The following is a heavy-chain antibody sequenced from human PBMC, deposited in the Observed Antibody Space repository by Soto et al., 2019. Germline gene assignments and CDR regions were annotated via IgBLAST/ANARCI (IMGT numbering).Heavy chain of an antibody. J-gene: IGHJ3*01. CDR3: ARKRPVFTNGLCRDPNDVFDF. Sequence: ASVKVSCKASGYTFTSYDINWVRQATGQGLEWMGWMNPNSGNTGYAQKFQGRVTMTRNTSISTAYMELSSLRSEDTAVYYCARKRPVFTNGLCRDPNDVFDFWGQGTMVTVSS. CDR2: MNPNSGNT. D-gene: IGHD2-8*01. CDR1: GYTFTSYD. V-gene: IGHV1-8*01.